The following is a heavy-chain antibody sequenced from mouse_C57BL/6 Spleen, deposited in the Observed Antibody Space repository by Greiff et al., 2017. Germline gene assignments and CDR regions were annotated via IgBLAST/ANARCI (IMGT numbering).Heavy chain of an antibody. J-gene: IGHJ4*01. V-gene: IGHV1-82*01. Sequence: QVQLQQSGPELVKPGASVKISCKASGYAFSSSWMNWVKQRPGKGLEWIGRIYPGDGDTNYNGKFKGKATLTADKSSSTAYMQLSSLTSEDSAVYFCARERFTTVVATDYAMDYWGQGTSVTVSS. CDR3: ARERFTTVVATDYAMDY. CDR2: IYPGDGDT. CDR1: GYAFSSSW. D-gene: IGHD1-1*01.